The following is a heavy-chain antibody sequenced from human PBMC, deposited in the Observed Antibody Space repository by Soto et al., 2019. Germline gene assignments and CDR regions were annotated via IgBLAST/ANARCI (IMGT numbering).Heavy chain of an antibody. CDR3: ARVTTFYDILTSSYALNYFDY. CDR2: IYAGGNT. D-gene: IGHD3-9*01. CDR1: GFSVTSNY. Sequence: VQLVESGGTLVQPGGSLRLSCAASGFSVTSNYMTWVRQAPGKGLECVSVIYAGGNTYYPDSVKGRFTISSDNSKNTLFLQMNYLRAEDTAVYYCARVTTFYDILTSSYALNYFDYWGQGTRVTVSS. J-gene: IGHJ4*02. V-gene: IGHV3-53*01.